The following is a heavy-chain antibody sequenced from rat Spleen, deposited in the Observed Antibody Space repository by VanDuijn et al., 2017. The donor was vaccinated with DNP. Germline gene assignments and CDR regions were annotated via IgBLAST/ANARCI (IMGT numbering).Heavy chain of an antibody. CDR3: ARGWYVDY. CDR1: GFSLTSYG. V-gene: IGHV2-16*01. J-gene: IGHJ2*01. Sequence: QVQLKESGPGLVQPSRTLSLTCTVSGFSLTSYGVNWVRQPPGKGLEWIATIWSGGGSDYNSALKSRLSISRDTSKSLVLLKMNSLQTEDTAMYFCARGWYVDYWGQGVMVTVSS. CDR2: IWSGGGS.